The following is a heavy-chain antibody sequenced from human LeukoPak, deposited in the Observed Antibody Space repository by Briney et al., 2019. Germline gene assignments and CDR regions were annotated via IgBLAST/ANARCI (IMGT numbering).Heavy chain of an antibody. Sequence: GGSLRLSCVASGFSFSSYSMNWVRQSPGKGLEWVSYISISSNSIYDADSVKGRFTISRDNAKNSLYLQMNSLRAEDTAVYYCASGGATLTSQDAFDIWGQGTMVTVSS. V-gene: IGHV3-48*01. CDR2: ISISSNSI. D-gene: IGHD5-24*01. CDR3: ASGGATLTSQDAFDI. J-gene: IGHJ3*02. CDR1: GFSFSSYS.